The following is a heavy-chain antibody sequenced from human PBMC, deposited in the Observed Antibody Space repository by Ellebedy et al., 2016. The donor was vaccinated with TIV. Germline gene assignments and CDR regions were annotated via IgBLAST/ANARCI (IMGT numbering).Heavy chain of an antibody. CDR2: FGLSADTA. CDR3: ARGRSGTYIHHAFDD. CDR1: GFTSSSYA. V-gene: IGHV3-23*01. D-gene: IGHD1-14*01. J-gene: IGHJ4*02. Sequence: PGGSLRLSCAASGFTSSSYAMSWVRQAPGKGLEWVSGFGLSADTAYYADSVKGRFTVSKDNSANTLYLQMNSLRVEDTAIYYCARGRSGTYIHHAFDDWGQGTLVTVSS.